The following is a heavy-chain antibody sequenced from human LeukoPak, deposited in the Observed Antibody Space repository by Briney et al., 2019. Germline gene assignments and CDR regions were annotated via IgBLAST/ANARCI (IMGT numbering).Heavy chain of an antibody. CDR2: IYYSGNT. V-gene: IGHV4-39*01. D-gene: IGHD3-16*01. CDR3: TRQENYDHYYFDY. CDR1: GGSISSSSHY. Sequence: SETLSLTCTVSGGSISSSSHYWGWIRQPPGKGLEWIGIIYYSGNTYYNPSLKSRVTISVDTSQNQFSLKLSSVTAADTAVYYCTRQENYDHYYFDYWGQGTLVTVSS. J-gene: IGHJ4*02.